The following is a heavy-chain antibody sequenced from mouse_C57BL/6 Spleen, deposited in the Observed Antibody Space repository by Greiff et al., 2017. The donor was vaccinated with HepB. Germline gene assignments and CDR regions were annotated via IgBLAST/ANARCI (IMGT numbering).Heavy chain of an antibody. CDR3: AREVTNYFDY. V-gene: IGHV3-6*01. CDR2: ISYDGSN. D-gene: IGHD2-1*01. Sequence: EVQLVESGPGLVKPSQSLSLTCSVTGYSITSGYYWNWIRQFPGNKLEWMGYISYDGSNNYNPSLKNRISITRDTSKNQFFLKLNSVTTEDTATYYCAREVTNYFDYWGQGTTLTVSS. J-gene: IGHJ2*01. CDR1: GYSITSGYY.